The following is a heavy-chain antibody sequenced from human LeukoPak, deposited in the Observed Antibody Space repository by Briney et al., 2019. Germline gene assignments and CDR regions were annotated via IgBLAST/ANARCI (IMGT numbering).Heavy chain of an antibody. V-gene: IGHV3-23*01. Sequence: PGGSRRLSCAASGFTFSNYAMSWVRQAPGKGLEWVSAITAGGDITYYADSVKGRFTISRDNSKNTLYLQMNSLRPEDTAVYYCAKGGGTGYSSSWYSNWGQGTLVTVSS. CDR1: GFTFSNYA. J-gene: IGHJ4*02. D-gene: IGHD6-13*01. CDR2: ITAGGDIT. CDR3: AKGGGTGYSSSWYSN.